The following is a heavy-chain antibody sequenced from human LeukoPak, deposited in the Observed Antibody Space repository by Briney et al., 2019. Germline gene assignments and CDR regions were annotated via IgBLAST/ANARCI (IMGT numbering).Heavy chain of an antibody. D-gene: IGHD3-3*01. CDR2: ISGSGGST. V-gene: IGHV3-23*01. CDR3: AKDGRGVVTNWFDP. J-gene: IGHJ5*02. CDR1: GFTFSSYA. Sequence: PGGSLRLSCAASGFTFSSYAMSWVRQAPGKGLEWVSAISGSGGSTYYTDSVKGRFTISRDNSKNTLYLQMNSLRAEDTAVYYCAKDGRGVVTNWFDPWGQGTLVTVSS.